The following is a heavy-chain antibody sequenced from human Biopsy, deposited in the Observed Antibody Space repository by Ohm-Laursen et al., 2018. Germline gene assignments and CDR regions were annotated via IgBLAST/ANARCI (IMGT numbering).Heavy chain of an antibody. CDR3: VKDRGAAGTDYYYGMDV. D-gene: IGHD6-13*01. CDR1: GFTFDDYA. CDR2: ISWNSDTI. Sequence: SLRLSCAAFGFTFDDYAMHWVRQAPAKGLEWVSGISWNSDTIGYADSVKGRFTISRDNSKNTLYLQMNSLRAEDTAVFYCVKDRGAAGTDYYYGMDVWGQGTTVTVSS. V-gene: IGHV3-9*01. J-gene: IGHJ6*02.